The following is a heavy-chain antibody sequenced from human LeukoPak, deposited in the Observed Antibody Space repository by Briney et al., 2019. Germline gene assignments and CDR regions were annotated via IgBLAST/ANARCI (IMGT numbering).Heavy chain of an antibody. Sequence: PGGSLRLSCAASGFTFSGYAMSLVRQAPGKGLEWVSAIGGPGFTTVYADSVKGRFTISGDNSQNTLYLQMNSLRAEDTAVYYCAKGTLTKTHGISWDPFDYWGQGTLVTVSS. CDR3: AKGTLTKTHGISWDPFDY. CDR2: IGGPGFTT. J-gene: IGHJ4*02. D-gene: IGHD6-13*01. CDR1: GFTFSGYA. V-gene: IGHV3-23*01.